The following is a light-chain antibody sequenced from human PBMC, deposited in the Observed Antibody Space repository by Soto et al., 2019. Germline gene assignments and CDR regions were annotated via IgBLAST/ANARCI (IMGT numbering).Light chain of an antibody. V-gene: IGKV1-9*01. CDR2: GAS. CDR3: QQFNSYPRT. CDR1: QGISTY. Sequence: IQLTQSPSSLSASVGDRVTITCRASQGISTYLAWYQQKPGKAPKVLMYGASTLQSGVPSRFSGSGSGTDLTLTSSSLQPEDFSTYYCQQFNSYPRTFGGGTKVEIK. J-gene: IGKJ4*01.